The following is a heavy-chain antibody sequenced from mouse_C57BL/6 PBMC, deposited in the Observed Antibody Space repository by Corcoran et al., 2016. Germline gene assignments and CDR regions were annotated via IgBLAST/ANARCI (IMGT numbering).Heavy chain of an antibody. J-gene: IGHJ1*03. D-gene: IGHD3-2*02. CDR2: IDPENGDT. Sequence: EVQLQQSGAELVRPGASVKLSCTASGFNIKDDYMHWVKQRPEQGLEWIGWIDPENGDTEYASKFQGKATITADTSSNTAYLQLSSLTSEDTAVYYCTTSLGSSGYGSYWYFDVWGTGTTVTVSS. CDR3: TTSLGSSGYGSYWYFDV. CDR1: GFNIKDDY. V-gene: IGHV14-4*01.